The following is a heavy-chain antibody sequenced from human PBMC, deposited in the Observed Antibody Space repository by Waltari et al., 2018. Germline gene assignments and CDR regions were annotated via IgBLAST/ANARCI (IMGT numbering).Heavy chain of an antibody. Sequence: EVQLVESGGGLVQPGRSLRLSCTTSGFTFGDHALSWFRQAPAKGLEWVGFIRRKTYGGTADYAASVRGRFTVSRDDSKSIAYLEMYSLKTEDTAVYYCSRVSASGDGMDVWGQGTTVTVSS. D-gene: IGHD3-16*01. CDR1: GFTFGDHA. CDR2: IRRKTYGGTA. V-gene: IGHV3-49*03. CDR3: SRVSASGDGMDV. J-gene: IGHJ6*02.